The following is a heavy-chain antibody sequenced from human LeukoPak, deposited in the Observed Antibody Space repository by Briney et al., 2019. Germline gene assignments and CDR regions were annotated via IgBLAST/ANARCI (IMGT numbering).Heavy chain of an antibody. V-gene: IGHV4-34*01. D-gene: IGHD3-22*01. Sequence: PSETLSLTCAVYGGSFSGYYWSWIRQPPGKGLEWIGEINHSGSTNYNPSLKSRVTISVDTSQNQFSLKLTSVTAADTAVYYCATLGEYYDSSGYYYNWGQGTLVTVSS. J-gene: IGHJ4*02. CDR1: GGSFSGYY. CDR3: ATLGEYYDSSGYYYN. CDR2: INHSGST.